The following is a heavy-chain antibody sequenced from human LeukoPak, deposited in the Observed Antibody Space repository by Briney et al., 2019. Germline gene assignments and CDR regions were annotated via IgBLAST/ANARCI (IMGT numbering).Heavy chain of an antibody. D-gene: IGHD1-26*01. CDR2: ISSSSNYI. CDR1: GFTFSSYA. Sequence: PGGSLRLSCAASGFTFSSYAMNWVRQAPGKGLEWVSTISSSSNYIYYGESVKGRFTVSRDNAKNSLYLQMKSLRAEDTAVYYCAREVGVGSIFDYWGRGTLVTVSS. V-gene: IGHV3-21*01. CDR3: AREVGVGSIFDY. J-gene: IGHJ4*02.